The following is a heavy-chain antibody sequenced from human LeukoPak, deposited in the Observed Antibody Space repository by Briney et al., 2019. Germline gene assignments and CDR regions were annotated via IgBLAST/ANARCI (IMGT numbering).Heavy chain of an antibody. V-gene: IGHV4-38-2*02. CDR3: AREVGFDSVRGWFDP. D-gene: IGHD3-9*01. J-gene: IGHJ5*02. CDR2: IYHSGST. Sequence: SETLSLTCAVSGYSISSGYYWGRIRQPPGKGLEWIGSIYHSGSTYYNPSLKSRVTISVDTSKNQFSLKLSSVTAADTAVYYCAREVGFDSVRGWFDPWGQGTLVTVSS. CDR1: GYSISSGYY.